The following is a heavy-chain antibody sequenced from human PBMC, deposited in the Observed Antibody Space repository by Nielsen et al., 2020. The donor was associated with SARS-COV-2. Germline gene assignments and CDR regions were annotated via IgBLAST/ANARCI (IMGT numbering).Heavy chain of an antibody. CDR1: GFTFSNSA. J-gene: IGHJ4*02. Sequence: GESLMISCTASGFTFSNSAMSWVRQTSGKGLEWVSSISGSGDRTDYADSVKGRVIISRDNSKNTLHLQMNSLRAEDTALYFCAKDFHGSVADFFGNWGQGTLVTVSS. V-gene: IGHV3-23*01. CDR2: ISGSGDRT. CDR3: AKDFHGSVADFFGN. D-gene: IGHD2-2*03.